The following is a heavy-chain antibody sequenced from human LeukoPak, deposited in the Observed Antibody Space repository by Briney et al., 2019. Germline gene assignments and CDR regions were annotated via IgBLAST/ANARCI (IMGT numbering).Heavy chain of an antibody. J-gene: IGHJ3*02. D-gene: IGHD1-26*01. Sequence: AGGSLRLSCAASGFTFSSYAMSWVRQAPGKGLEWVSAISGSGGSTYYADSVKGRFTISRDNSKKTLYLQMNSLRAEDTAVYHCAKDLAEHSGSNNDAFDIGGQGTMATLSS. CDR2: ISGSGGST. CDR1: GFTFSSYA. V-gene: IGHV3-23*01. CDR3: AKDLAEHSGSNNDAFDI.